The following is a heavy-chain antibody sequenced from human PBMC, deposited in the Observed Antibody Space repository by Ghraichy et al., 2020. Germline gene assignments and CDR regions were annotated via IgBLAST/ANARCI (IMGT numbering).Heavy chain of an antibody. CDR1: DGSITSSTYY. D-gene: IGHD6-19*01. J-gene: IGHJ4*02. V-gene: IGHV4-39*01. Sequence: SQTLSLTCTVAVSDGSITSSTYYWGWIRQPPGKGLEWIASVYYGGITYYNPSLESRVTISVDTPKNQFSLKLSSVTAADTAVYFCARRITSDWGWGQGTLVTVSS. CDR3: ARRITSDWG. CDR2: VYYGGIT.